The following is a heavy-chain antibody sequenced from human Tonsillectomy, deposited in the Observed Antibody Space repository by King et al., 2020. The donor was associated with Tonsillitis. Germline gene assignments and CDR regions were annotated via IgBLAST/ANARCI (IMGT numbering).Heavy chain of an antibody. CDR1: GFSFDDYA. Sequence: VQLVESGGGLVQPGRSLRLSCGASGFSFDDYAMHWVRQAPGKGLEWVSGISWNSGSIGYADSVKGRFTISRDNAKKSLFLQMNSLRAEDTALYYCAKAKWVVTLPASGAFDNW. J-gene: IGHJ3*02. CDR3: AKAKWVVTLPASGAFDN. CDR2: ISWNSGSI. V-gene: IGHV3-9*01. D-gene: IGHD2-21*02.